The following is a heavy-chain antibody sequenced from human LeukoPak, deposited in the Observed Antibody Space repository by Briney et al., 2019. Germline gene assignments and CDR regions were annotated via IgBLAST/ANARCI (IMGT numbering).Heavy chain of an antibody. CDR3: ARGTPTTRDFDY. J-gene: IGHJ4*02. D-gene: IGHD4-11*01. CDR2: ISSSSNYI. V-gene: IGHV3-21*01. CDR1: GLTFSNYN. Sequence: GGSLRLSCAASGLTFSNYNMNWVRQAPGEGLEWVSFISSSSNYIYCADSVRGRFTISRDNAKNSLYLQMNSLRAEDTAVYHCARGTPTTRDFDYWGQGTLVTVSS.